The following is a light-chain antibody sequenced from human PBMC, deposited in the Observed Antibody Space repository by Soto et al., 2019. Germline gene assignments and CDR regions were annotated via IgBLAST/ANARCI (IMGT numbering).Light chain of an antibody. CDR2: GAS. CDR1: QSVSSN. J-gene: IGKJ5*01. Sequence: EIVRTQSPATLSVSPGERATLSCRASQSVSSNLAWYQQKPGQAPRLLIYGASTRATGIPARFSGSGSGTEFTLTISSLQSEDFAVYYCQQYNNWGTFGQGTRLENK. CDR3: QQYNNWGT. V-gene: IGKV3-15*01.